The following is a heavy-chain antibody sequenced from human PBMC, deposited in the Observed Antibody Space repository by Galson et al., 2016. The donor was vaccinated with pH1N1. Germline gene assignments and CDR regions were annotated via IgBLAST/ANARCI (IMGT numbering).Heavy chain of an antibody. D-gene: IGHD3-10*01. CDR1: GFIFSGYS. Sequence: SLRLSCAASGFIFSGYSMNWVRQAPGKGLEWVSSITSGSFHTYYADSVKGRFTISRDNAKNSLFLQMNSLRVEDTALYYCARDRSGRRVGSSYYMDVWGQGTTVTVSS. V-gene: IGHV3-21*01. CDR2: ITSGSFHT. CDR3: ARDRSGRRVGSSYYMDV. J-gene: IGHJ6*03.